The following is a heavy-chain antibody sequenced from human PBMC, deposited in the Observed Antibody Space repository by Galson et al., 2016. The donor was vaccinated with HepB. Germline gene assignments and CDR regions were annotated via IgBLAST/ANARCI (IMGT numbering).Heavy chain of an antibody. J-gene: IGHJ6*02. CDR2: ISADNGDT. CDR1: GYRFLNYG. D-gene: IGHD1-26*01. V-gene: IGHV1-18*01. CDR3: ARGGGGTYFENYYYGMDV. Sequence: SVKVSCKASGYRFLNYGINWLRQAPGQGLERMGWISADNGDTKSAQKFQGRVTMTTHTSTSTVYMELRSLRSDDTAVYYCARGGGGTYFENYYYGMDVWGQGTTVTVSS.